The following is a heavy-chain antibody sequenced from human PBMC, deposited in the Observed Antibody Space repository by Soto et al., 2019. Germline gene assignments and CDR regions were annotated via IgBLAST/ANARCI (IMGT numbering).Heavy chain of an antibody. CDR2: ISNSGRRT. Sequence: GALVPAWAASGFTFCDYYMSWIRQAPGKGLEWVSYISNSGRRTFYAHSVEGRFHFSRDNAKHPLHLQMDSLRVEDTAVYYCERSKVGIGDAFDIWGQGTMVTVSS. CDR1: GFTFCDYY. J-gene: IGHJ3*02. D-gene: IGHD1-26*01. V-gene: IGHV3-11*01. CDR3: ERSKVGIGDAFDI.